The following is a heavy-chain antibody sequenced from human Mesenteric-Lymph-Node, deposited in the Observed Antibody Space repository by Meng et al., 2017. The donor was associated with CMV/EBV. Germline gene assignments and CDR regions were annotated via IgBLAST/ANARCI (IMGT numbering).Heavy chain of an antibody. CDR2: IYYSGSA. Sequence: SETLSLTCAVYGGSFSGYYWSWIRQSPGKGLQWIGNIYYSGSARYNSSLKSRVTISVDPSKNQFSLHLRSVTAADTGIYYCARRQWLVQEYGMDVWGQGTTVTVSS. CDR1: GGSFSGYY. CDR3: ARRQWLVQEYGMDV. D-gene: IGHD6-19*01. J-gene: IGHJ6*02. V-gene: IGHV4-34*01.